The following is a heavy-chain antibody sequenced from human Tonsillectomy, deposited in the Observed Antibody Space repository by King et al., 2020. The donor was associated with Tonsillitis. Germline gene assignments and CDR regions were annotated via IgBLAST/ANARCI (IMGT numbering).Heavy chain of an antibody. V-gene: IGHV2-26*01. CDR3: ARVTTVTKSYYYYGMDV. CDR1: GFSLSNAGMS. J-gene: IGHJ6*02. D-gene: IGHD4-17*01. Sequence: VTLKESGPVLVKPTETLTLTCTVSGFSLSNAGMSVSWIRQPPGKALEWLAHIFSNDEKSYSTSLKSRLTISKDTSKNQVVLTMTNMDPVDTATYFCARVTTVTKSYYYYGMDVWGPGTTVTVSS. CDR2: IFSNDEK.